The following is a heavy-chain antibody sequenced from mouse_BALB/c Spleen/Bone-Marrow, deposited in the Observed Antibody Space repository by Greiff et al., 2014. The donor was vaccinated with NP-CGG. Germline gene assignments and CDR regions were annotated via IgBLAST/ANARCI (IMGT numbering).Heavy chain of an antibody. D-gene: IGHD1-1*01. J-gene: IGHJ3*01. V-gene: IGHV14-3*02. CDR3: AIYYYGSSGFAY. CDR2: IDPANGNT. CDR1: GFNIKDTY. Sequence: EVQLQQSGAELVKPGASVKLSCTASGFNIKDTYMHWVKQRPEQGLEWIGRIDPANGNTKYDPKFQGKATITADTSSNTAYLQLCSLTSEDTAVYYCAIYYYGSSGFAYWGQGTLVTVSA.